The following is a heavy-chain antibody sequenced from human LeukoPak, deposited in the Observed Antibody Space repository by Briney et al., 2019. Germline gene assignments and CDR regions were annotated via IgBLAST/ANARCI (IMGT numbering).Heavy chain of an antibody. Sequence: PGRSLRLSCAASGFTFSSYGMHWVRQAPGNGLEWVAVIWYDGSNKYYADSVKGRFTISRDNSKNTLYLQMNSLRAEDTAVYYCARDRGESRWSGHYYPIDYWGQGTLVTVSS. V-gene: IGHV3-33*01. CDR1: GFTFSSYG. CDR2: IWYDGSNK. D-gene: IGHD3-22*01. J-gene: IGHJ4*02. CDR3: ARDRGESRWSGHYYPIDY.